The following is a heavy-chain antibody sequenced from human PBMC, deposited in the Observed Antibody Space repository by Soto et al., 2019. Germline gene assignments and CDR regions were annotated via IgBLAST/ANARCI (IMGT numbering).Heavy chain of an antibody. J-gene: IGHJ4*02. D-gene: IGHD5-18*01. Sequence: LALTCAVYGGSFSGYYWSWIRQPPGKGLEWIGEINHSGSTNYNPSLKSRVTISVDTSKNQFSLKLSSVTAADTAVYYCAADTAMVPHPGYWGQGTLVTVSS. CDR3: AADTAMVPHPGY. V-gene: IGHV4-34*01. CDR1: GGSFSGYY. CDR2: INHSGST.